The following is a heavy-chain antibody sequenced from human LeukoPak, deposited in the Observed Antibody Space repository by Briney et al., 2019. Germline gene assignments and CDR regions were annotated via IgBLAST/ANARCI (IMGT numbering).Heavy chain of an antibody. CDR2: ISYDGSNK. Sequence: GSLRLSCAASGFTFSSYAMHWVRQAPGKGLEWVAVISYDGSNKYYADSVKGRFTISRDNSKNTLYLQMNSLRAEDTAVFYCARDPTILTTVSPYFDYWGQGTLVTVSS. CDR1: GFTFSSYA. J-gene: IGHJ4*02. D-gene: IGHD4-11*01. CDR3: ARDPTILTTVSPYFDY. V-gene: IGHV3-30-3*01.